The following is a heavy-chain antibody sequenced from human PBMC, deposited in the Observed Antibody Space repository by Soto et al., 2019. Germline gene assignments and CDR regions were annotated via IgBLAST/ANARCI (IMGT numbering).Heavy chain of an antibody. Sequence: SETLSLTCTVSGGSISSYDWSWIRQPPGKGLEWIGYIYYSGSTNYNPSLKSRVTISVDTSKNQFSLKLSSVTAADTAVYYCARLSPLYCSGGSCYFGYWFDPWGQGTLVTVSS. CDR2: IYYSGST. V-gene: IGHV4-59*01. J-gene: IGHJ5*02. D-gene: IGHD2-15*01. CDR1: GGSISSYD. CDR3: ARLSPLYCSGGSCYFGYWFDP.